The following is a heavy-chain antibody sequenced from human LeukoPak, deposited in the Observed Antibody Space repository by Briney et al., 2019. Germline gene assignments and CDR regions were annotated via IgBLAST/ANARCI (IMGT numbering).Heavy chain of an antibody. Sequence: GGSLRLSCAASGFTFSSYTMNWVRQAPGKGLEWVSLISSSSSHIHYADSVRGRFTISRDNAKNSLYLQMKSLRAEDTAVYYCARDILGYCSSTSCYDFDYWGQGTLVTVSS. V-gene: IGHV3-21*01. CDR1: GFTFSSYT. CDR2: ISSSSSHI. CDR3: ARDILGYCSSTSCYDFDY. J-gene: IGHJ4*02. D-gene: IGHD2-2*01.